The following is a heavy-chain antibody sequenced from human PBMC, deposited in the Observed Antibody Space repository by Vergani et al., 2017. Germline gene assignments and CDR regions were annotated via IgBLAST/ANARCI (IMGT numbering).Heavy chain of an antibody. J-gene: IGHJ6*03. D-gene: IGHD6-25*01. CDR2: ISSSSSYI. V-gene: IGHV3-21*01. Sequence: EVQLVESGGGLVKPGGSLRLSCAASGFTFSSYSMNWVRQAPGKGLEWVSSISSSSSYIYYADSVKGRFAISRDNAKNSLYMQMNSLRAEDTAVYYCARNGRRLDYYYYMDVWGKGTTVTVSS. CDR3: ARNGRRLDYYYYMDV. CDR1: GFTFSSYS.